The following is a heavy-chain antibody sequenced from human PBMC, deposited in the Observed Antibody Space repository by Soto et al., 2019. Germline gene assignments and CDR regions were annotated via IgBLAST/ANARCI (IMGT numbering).Heavy chain of an antibody. Sequence: GDRRDPYGASGVTPSRNNIGVGRPGPGKGVGGGSVIYSGGSTYYADSVKGRFTISRDNSKNTLYLQMNSLRAEDAAVYYCARDPPHYYGSGSPVGYYYGMDVWGQGTTVTVSS. V-gene: IGHV3-53*01. CDR2: IYSGGST. J-gene: IGHJ6*02. CDR1: GVTPSRNN. CDR3: ARDPPHYYGSGSPVGYYYGMDV. D-gene: IGHD3-10*01.